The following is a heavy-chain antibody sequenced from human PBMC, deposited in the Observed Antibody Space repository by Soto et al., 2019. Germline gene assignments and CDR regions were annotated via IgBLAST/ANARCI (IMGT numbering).Heavy chain of an antibody. D-gene: IGHD2-15*01. J-gene: IGHJ5*02. CDR3: ARVLRVVAATWGWFDP. Sequence: LSLTCTVSGGSISSGGYYWSWIRQHPGKGLEWIGYIYYSGSTNYNPSLKSRVTISVDTSKNQFSLKLSSVTAADTAVYYCARVLRVVAATWGWFDPWGQGTLVTVSS. V-gene: IGHV4-61*08. CDR2: IYYSGST. CDR1: GGSISSGGYY.